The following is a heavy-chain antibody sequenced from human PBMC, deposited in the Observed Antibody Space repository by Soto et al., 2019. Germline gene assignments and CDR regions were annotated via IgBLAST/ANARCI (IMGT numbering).Heavy chain of an antibody. CDR3: GKADPVYSCGWYSDAQRVWGWFDY. Sequence: EVQLLESGGGLVQPGVSLRLSGAASGFTFSSYAMSWVRQAPGKGLEWVSAISGSGGSTYYADSVKGRFTISRDNSKNCLYMQMHRRIAEGTSVYYCGKADPVYSCGWYSDAQRVWGWFDYWGQGTLVTVSS. D-gene: IGHD6-19*01. J-gene: IGHJ5*01. CDR2: ISGSGGST. V-gene: IGHV3-23*01. CDR1: GFTFSSYA.